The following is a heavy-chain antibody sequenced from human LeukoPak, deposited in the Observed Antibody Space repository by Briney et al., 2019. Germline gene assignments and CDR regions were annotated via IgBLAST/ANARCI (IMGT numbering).Heavy chain of an antibody. CDR3: VREGPEYYDSGLDH. CDR2: INCGKGNT. J-gene: IGHJ4*02. CDR1: GYTFTNYA. Sequence: ASVKVSCKASGYTFTNYAVHWVRQAPGQRLEWMAWINCGKGNTKYSQKLQGRIAITRDTSASTVYTELRSLRFEDMAVYYCVREGPEYYDSGLDHWGQGTLVTVSS. V-gene: IGHV1-3*03. D-gene: IGHD3-22*01.